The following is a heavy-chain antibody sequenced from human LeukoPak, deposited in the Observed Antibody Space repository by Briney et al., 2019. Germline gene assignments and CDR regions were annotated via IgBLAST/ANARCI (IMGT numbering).Heavy chain of an antibody. CDR2: IRYDGSNK. D-gene: IGHD3-10*01. CDR1: GFTFTSHG. Sequence: GGSLRLSCAASGFTFTSHGMHWVRQAPGKGLEWVAHIRYDGSNKYYADSVKGRFTISRDDSKKMLYLQMNSLRPEDTAVYYCARGRRSGGITMIRGVKDRGWFDPWGQGTLVTVSS. J-gene: IGHJ5*02. CDR3: ARGRRSGGITMIRGVKDRGWFDP. V-gene: IGHV3-30*02.